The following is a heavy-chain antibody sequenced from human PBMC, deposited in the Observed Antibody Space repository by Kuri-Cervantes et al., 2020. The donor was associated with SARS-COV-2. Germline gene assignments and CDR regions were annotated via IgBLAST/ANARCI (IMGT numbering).Heavy chain of an antibody. J-gene: IGHJ4*02. Sequence: TLSLTCAVSGYSISSGYYWSWIRQPPGKALEWLALIDWDDDKYYSTSLKTRLTISKDTPKNQVVLTMTNMDPVDTATYYCARFDSRRLLAFDYWGQGTLVTVSS. D-gene: IGHD2-15*01. CDR2: IDWDDDK. CDR1: GYSISSGYYW. CDR3: ARFDSRRLLAFDY. V-gene: IGHV2-70*18.